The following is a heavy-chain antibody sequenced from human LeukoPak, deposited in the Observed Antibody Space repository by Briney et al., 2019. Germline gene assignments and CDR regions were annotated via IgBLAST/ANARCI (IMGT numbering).Heavy chain of an antibody. D-gene: IGHD5-18*01. J-gene: IGHJ4*02. CDR1: GFAFNEYN. V-gene: IGHV3-30*04. CDR3: ARDLSARYTIDY. Sequence: PGGSLRLSCAASGFAFNEYNMHWVRQAPGKGLEWVTFIFYDGSSKKEADSVKGRFSISRDNSKNTVYLQMNSLRPEDTAVYYCARDLSARYTIDYWGQGTLVTVSS. CDR2: IFYDGSSK.